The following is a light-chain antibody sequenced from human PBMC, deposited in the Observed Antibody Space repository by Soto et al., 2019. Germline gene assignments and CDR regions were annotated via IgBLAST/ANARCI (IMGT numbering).Light chain of an antibody. CDR3: SSYASSGTVV. Sequence: ALTQPASVSGSPGQPITISCTGTSSDVGAYNYVSWYQLHPGKAPKLMIYEVNNPPSGVSHRFSGSKSGNTASLTFSGLQPEDEADYYCSSYASSGTVVFGGGTQLTVL. CDR1: SSDVGAYNY. V-gene: IGLV2-14*01. CDR2: EVN. J-gene: IGLJ3*02.